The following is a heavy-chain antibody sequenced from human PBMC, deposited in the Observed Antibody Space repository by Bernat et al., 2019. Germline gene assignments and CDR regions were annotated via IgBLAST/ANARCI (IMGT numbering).Heavy chain of an antibody. V-gene: IGHV3-15*07. CDR3: ARDPYFGSGYFDY. D-gene: IGHD2-21*01. Sequence: EVHLVESGGGLVKPGGSLRLSCAASGFGFNNAWMNWVRQAPGKGLEWVGRIKSKTDGGTKDYAAPVKGRFTISRDDSKNTLYLQMNSLRAEDTAVYYCARDPYFGSGYFDYWGQGTLVTVSS. J-gene: IGHJ4*02. CDR1: GFGFNNAW. CDR2: IKSKTDGGTK.